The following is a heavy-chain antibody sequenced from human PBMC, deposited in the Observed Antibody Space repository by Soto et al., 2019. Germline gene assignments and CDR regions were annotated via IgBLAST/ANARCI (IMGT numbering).Heavy chain of an antibody. D-gene: IGHD3-10*01. V-gene: IGHV3-23*01. CDR2: ISGSGGNT. CDR1: GFTFSTDA. J-gene: IGHJ4*02. Sequence: EVQLLESGGGLVQPGGSLRLSCAASGFTFSTDAMSWVRQAPGKGLEWVSTISGSGGNTYYADSVKGRFTISRDNSKNPLYQQMNSRRADDPAVYYCAKDPLHVGVPPWGQGTLVTVS. CDR3: AKDPLHVGVPP.